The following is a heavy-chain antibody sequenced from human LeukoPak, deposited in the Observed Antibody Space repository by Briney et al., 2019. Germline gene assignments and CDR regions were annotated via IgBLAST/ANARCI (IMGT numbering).Heavy chain of an antibody. CDR3: AKEMYDY. CDR2: ISYDGSNK. CDR1: GFTFSSYG. Sequence: GGSLRLSCAASGFTFSSYGMHWVRQAPGKGLEWVAVISYDGSNKYYADSVKGRFTISRDNSKNTLYLQMNSLRAEDTAVYYCAKEMYDYWGQGTLVTVAS. V-gene: IGHV3-30*18. J-gene: IGHJ4*02.